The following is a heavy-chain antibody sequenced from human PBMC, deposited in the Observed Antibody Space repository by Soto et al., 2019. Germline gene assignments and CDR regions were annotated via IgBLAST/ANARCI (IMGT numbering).Heavy chain of an antibody. CDR2: SIPIVDKT. CDR3: LRDPPRVVDSPGNRPHLDY. Sequence: QVQLVQSGAEVKKPGSSVKVYCKSSGDTLNTVTISWVRQAPGQGLEWLGRSIPIVDKTNYAQRLQGRLTITADSSTGSVFLELRSLGSEDTAFDYCLRDPPRVVDSPGNRPHLDYGGQGTLVTVSS. V-gene: IGHV1-69*08. J-gene: IGHJ4*02. D-gene: IGHD2-15*01. CDR1: GDTLNTVT.